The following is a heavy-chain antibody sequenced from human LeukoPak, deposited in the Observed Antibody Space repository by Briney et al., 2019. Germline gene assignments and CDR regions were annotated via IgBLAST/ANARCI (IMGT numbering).Heavy chain of an antibody. Sequence: GGSLSLSCAASGFTFSSYWMSWVRQAPGKGLEWVANIKQDGSEKYYVDSVKGPFTISRDNAKNSLYLQMNSLRAEDTAVYYCARLCGYEQCFDYWGQGTLVTVSS. CDR2: IKQDGSEK. V-gene: IGHV3-7*01. CDR3: ARLCGYEQCFDY. CDR1: GFTFSSYW. J-gene: IGHJ4*02. D-gene: IGHD5-12*01.